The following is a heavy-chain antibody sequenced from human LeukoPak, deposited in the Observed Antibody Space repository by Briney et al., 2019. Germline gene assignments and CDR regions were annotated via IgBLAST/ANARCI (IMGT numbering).Heavy chain of an antibody. D-gene: IGHD3-22*01. CDR2: IYYGGRT. CDR1: GGYISSTSYF. V-gene: IGHV4-39*01. J-gene: IGHJ4*02. Sequence: SETLSLTCTVSGGYISSTSYFWGWVRHPPGEGLDWIGSIYYGGRTYYNPSLKRRFTVSVDPSKNHISLTVRYVTAAATATYYCARQIPDERGYYQYYFDYWGEGTLVTVSS. CDR3: ARQIPDERGYYQYYFDY.